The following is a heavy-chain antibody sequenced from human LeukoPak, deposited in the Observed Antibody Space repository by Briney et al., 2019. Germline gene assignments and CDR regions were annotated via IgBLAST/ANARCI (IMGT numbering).Heavy chain of an antibody. CDR1: GFTFSRYA. V-gene: IGHV3-23*01. CDR3: AKKIDGFGETKYYYGMDV. D-gene: IGHD3-10*01. Sequence: GGSLRLSCAASGFTFSRYAMNWVRQAPGKGLEWVSAISGNGGSTYYADSVKGRFTISRDNSKNTLYLQMNSLRAEDTAVYYCAKKIDGFGETKYYYGMDVWGQGTTVTVSS. J-gene: IGHJ6*02. CDR2: ISGNGGST.